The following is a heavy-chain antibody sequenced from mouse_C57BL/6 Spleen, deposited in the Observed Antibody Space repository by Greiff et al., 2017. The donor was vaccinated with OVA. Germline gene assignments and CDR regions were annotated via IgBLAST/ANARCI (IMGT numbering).Heavy chain of an antibody. CDR1: GYTFTGYW. CDR2: ILPGSGST. J-gene: IGHJ3*01. D-gene: IGHD1-1*01. CDR3: ARRGHYYGSSYAY. Sequence: QVQLQQSGAELMKPGASVKLSCKATGYTFTGYWIEWVKQRPGHGLEWIGEILPGSGSTNYNEKFKGKATFTADTSSNTAYMQLSSLTTEDSAIYYCARRGHYYGSSYAYWGQGTLVTVSA. V-gene: IGHV1-9*01.